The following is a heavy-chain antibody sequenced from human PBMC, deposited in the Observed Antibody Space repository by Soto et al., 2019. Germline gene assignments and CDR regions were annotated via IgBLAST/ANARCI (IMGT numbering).Heavy chain of an antibody. CDR2: IYSSGST. CDR1: GGSISSYTYY. V-gene: IGHV4-39*02. D-gene: IGHD3-9*01. Sequence: QLQLQESGPGLVKPSETLTLTCTVSGGSISSYTYYWGWFRQSPGKGLEWIGSIYSSGSTYYNPSLKSRVTMSVDTSKNQFSLKLTSVTAAGTAVYYCAKDWTGWTYYFDYWGQGTLVTVS. CDR3: AKDWTGWTYYFDY. J-gene: IGHJ4*02.